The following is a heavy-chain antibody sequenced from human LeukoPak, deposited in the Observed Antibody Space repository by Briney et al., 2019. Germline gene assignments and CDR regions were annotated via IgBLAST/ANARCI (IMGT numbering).Heavy chain of an antibody. CDR2: SSGSTSYI. J-gene: IGHJ4*02. CDR3: ATSRTLDH. Sequence: GGSLRLSCAASGFTFSDYYMSWIRKAPGKGLEWVSYSSGSTSYINYADSVKGRFTISRDNAKSSLYLQMNSLRVEDTAVYYCATSRTLDHWGQGTLVTVSS. CDR1: GFTFSDYY. V-gene: IGHV3-11*03.